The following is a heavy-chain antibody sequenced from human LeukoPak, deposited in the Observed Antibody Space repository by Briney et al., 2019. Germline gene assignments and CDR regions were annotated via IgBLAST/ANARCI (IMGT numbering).Heavy chain of an antibody. J-gene: IGHJ4*02. CDR1: GGSISSSNW. Sequence: SETLSLTCAVSGGSISSSNWWSWIRQPAGRGLEWIGRIYTTESTNYNPSLKSRITMSLDTSNNQFSLKLTSVTAADTAVYYCAGEIPSFGGPIDFWGQGTLVTVSS. D-gene: IGHD3-10*01. CDR3: AGEIPSFGGPIDF. CDR2: IYTTEST. V-gene: IGHV4-4*07.